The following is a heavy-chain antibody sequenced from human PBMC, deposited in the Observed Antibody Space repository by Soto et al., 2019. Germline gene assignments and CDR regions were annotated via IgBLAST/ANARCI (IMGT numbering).Heavy chain of an antibody. V-gene: IGHV3-23*01. CDR3: AKWGGSGYDGGGGGDGYGMDV. CDR2: ISGSGGST. J-gene: IGHJ6*02. CDR1: GFTFSSYA. Sequence: GSLRLSCAASGFTFSSYAMKWVRQAPGKGLEWVSGISGSGGSTYCADSVKGRFTISRDNSKNTVYLQMNSLRADDTAVYYCAKWGGSGYDGGGGGDGYGMDVWGQGTTVTVS. D-gene: IGHD5-12*01.